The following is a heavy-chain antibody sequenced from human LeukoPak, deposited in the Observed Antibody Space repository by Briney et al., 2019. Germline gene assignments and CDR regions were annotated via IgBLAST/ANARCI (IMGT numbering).Heavy chain of an antibody. Sequence: SETLSLTCTVSGGSISSYYWSWIRQPAGKGLEWIGRIYTSGSTNYNPSLKSRVTMSVDTSKNQFSLKLSSVTAADTAVYYCARELYDFWSGYYNWYFDLWGRGTLVTVSS. CDR3: ARELYDFWSGYYNWYFDL. D-gene: IGHD3-3*01. CDR2: IYTSGST. CDR1: GGSISSYY. V-gene: IGHV4-4*07. J-gene: IGHJ2*01.